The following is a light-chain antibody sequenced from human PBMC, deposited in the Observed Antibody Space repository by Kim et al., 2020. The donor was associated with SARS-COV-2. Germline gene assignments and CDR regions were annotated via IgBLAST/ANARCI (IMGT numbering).Light chain of an antibody. Sequence: DIQMTQSPSSQSASVGDRVTITCRTTQSISSHLNWYQQKPGRAPKLLISAASTLQGGVPSRFSGSGSETDFTLTISSLQPDDFATYFCQQSYITPFTFGPGTKVDIK. J-gene: IGKJ3*01. CDR2: AAS. V-gene: IGKV1-39*01. CDR3: QQSYITPFT. CDR1: QSISSH.